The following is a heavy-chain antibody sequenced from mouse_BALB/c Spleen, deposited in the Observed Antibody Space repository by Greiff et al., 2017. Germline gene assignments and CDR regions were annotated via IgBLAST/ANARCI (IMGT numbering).Heavy chain of an antibody. CDR2: INSNGGST. V-gene: IGHV5-6-3*01. CDR1: GFTFSSYG. Sequence: EVQRVESGGGLVQPGGSLKLSCAASGFTFSSYGMSWVRQTPDKRLELVATINSNGGSTYYPDSVKGRFTISRDNAKNTLYLQMSSLKSEDTAMYYCARDGDPFAYWGQGTLVTVSA. J-gene: IGHJ3*01. D-gene: IGHD3-3*01. CDR3: ARDGDPFAY.